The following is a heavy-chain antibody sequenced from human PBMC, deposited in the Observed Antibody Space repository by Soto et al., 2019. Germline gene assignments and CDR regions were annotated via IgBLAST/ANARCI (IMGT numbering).Heavy chain of an antibody. CDR1: GGTFSSYS. J-gene: IGHJ4*02. D-gene: IGHD1-26*01. Sequence: QVQLVQSGAEVKKPGSSVKVSCKASGGTFSSYSINWVRQAPGQGLEWMGEIIPIFGKANYAPKFQGRVTIAADESTSTAYVELSSLRSEDTAVYYCARDGGRHSGGIDYWGQGTLVTVSS. V-gene: IGHV1-69*01. CDR2: IIPIFGKA. CDR3: ARDGGRHSGGIDY.